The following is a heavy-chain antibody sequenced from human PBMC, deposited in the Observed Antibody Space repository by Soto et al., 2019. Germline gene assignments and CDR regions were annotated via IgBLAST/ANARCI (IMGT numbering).Heavy chain of an antibody. Sequence: SVKVSCKASGGTFSSYAISWVRQAPGQGLEWMGGIIPIFGTANYAQKFQGRVTITADEYTSTAYMELSSLRSEDTAVYYCAIRRGGPGYCSSTSCYYYYYYGMDVWGQGTTVTVSS. CDR1: GGTFSSYA. J-gene: IGHJ6*02. D-gene: IGHD2-2*03. V-gene: IGHV1-69*13. CDR2: IIPIFGTA. CDR3: AIRRGGPGYCSSTSCYYYYYYGMDV.